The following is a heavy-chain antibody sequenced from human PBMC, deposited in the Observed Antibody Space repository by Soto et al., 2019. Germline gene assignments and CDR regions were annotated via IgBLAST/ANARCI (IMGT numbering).Heavy chain of an antibody. CDR2: INPSGGST. D-gene: IGHD2-2*01. CDR3: ARTGGGVLVPDLRRGAFDI. V-gene: IGHV1-46*03. CDR1: GYTFTSYY. J-gene: IGHJ3*02. Sequence: QVQLVQSGAEVKKPGASVKFSCKASGYTFTSYYMHWVRQAPGQGLEWMGIINPSGGSTSYAQKIYGRVTTIRDTSTSTVYMGLSCTRTEDTAVYYCARTGGGVLVPDLRRGAFDIWGQGTMVTVSS.